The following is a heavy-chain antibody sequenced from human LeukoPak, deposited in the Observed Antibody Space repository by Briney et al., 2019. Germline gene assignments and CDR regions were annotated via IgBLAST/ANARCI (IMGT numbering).Heavy chain of an antibody. J-gene: IGHJ4*02. D-gene: IGHD3-3*01. Sequence: ASVKVSCKASGYTFTSYGISWVRQAPGQGLEWMGWISAYNGNTNYAQKLQGRVTMTTDTSTSTAYMELRSLRSDDTAVYYCARVRFLEWLFDLGTYYFDYWGQGTLVTVSS. CDR2: ISAYNGNT. CDR3: ARVRFLEWLFDLGTYYFDY. V-gene: IGHV1-18*01. CDR1: GYTFTSYG.